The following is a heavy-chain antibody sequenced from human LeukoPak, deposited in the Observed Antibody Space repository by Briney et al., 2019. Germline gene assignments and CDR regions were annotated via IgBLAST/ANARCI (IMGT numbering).Heavy chain of an antibody. D-gene: IGHD2-21*02. CDR2: ISYSGRT. CDR1: GVSITSSDFY. Sequence: SETLSLTSTVSGVSITSSDFYWGWIRQPPGKGLEWIATISYSGRTYYNPSLKTRLTISVDTSKNQFSLKLLSVSAADTAVYYCARLTSYCGVDCSPDQFHNWGQGTLVTVSS. CDR3: ARLTSYCGVDCSPDQFHN. J-gene: IGHJ4*02. V-gene: IGHV4-39*01.